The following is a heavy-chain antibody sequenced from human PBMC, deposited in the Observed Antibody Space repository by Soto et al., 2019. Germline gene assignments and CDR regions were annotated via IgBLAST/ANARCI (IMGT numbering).Heavy chain of an antibody. D-gene: IGHD2-21*02. CDR2: ITCSGGET. Sequence: QVQLVQSGAEVKKPGASVKVSCRTSGYTFTNYYMHWVRQAPGQGLEWMGIITCSGGETTYAQKFLVRVTMTRDTSTSTVYMVLSSLRSEDTAVYYCARGGDVVLVTAPLDYWGQGTLVTVSS. J-gene: IGHJ4*02. CDR3: ARGGDVVLVTAPLDY. V-gene: IGHV1-46*03. CDR1: GYTFTNYY.